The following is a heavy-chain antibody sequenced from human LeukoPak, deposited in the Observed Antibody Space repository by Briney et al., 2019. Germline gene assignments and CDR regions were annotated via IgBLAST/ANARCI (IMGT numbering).Heavy chain of an antibody. Sequence: SETLSLTCTVSGGSISNYYWSWIRQSPGKGLEWIGYIYYTGNTNYNPSLKSRVTISVDTSKNQFSLKLSSVTAADTAVYYCARATMVRGVIINGPFWNIWGQGTMVTVSS. CDR2: IYYTGNT. CDR1: GGSISNYY. CDR3: ARATMVRGVIINGPFWNI. J-gene: IGHJ3*02. D-gene: IGHD3-10*01. V-gene: IGHV4-59*12.